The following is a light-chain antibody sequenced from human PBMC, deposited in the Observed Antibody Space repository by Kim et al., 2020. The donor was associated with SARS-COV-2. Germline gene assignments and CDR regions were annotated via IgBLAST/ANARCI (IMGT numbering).Light chain of an antibody. Sequence: SLAPGERATLSCRASQSVDSHLAWYQQKPGQVPRLLIYDATNRATGIPARFSASESGTDFTLTISSLEPEDFAVYYCQQGSHWPTFGGGTRVDIK. CDR3: QQGSHWPT. J-gene: IGKJ4*01. V-gene: IGKV3-11*01. CDR2: DAT. CDR1: QSVDSH.